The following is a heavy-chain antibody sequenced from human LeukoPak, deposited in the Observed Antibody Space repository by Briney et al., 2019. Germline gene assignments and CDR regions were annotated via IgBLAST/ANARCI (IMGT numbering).Heavy chain of an antibody. J-gene: IGHJ4*02. CDR2: ISWNSGSI. Sequence: GGSLRLSCAASGFTFDDYAMHWVRQAPGKGLEWVSGISWNSGSIGYADSVKGRFTISRDNAKNSLYLQMNSLRAEDTALYYCAEDIGTDDYGDYFDYWGQGTLVTVSS. CDR1: GFTFDDYA. CDR3: AEDIGTDDYGDYFDY. V-gene: IGHV3-9*01. D-gene: IGHD4-17*01.